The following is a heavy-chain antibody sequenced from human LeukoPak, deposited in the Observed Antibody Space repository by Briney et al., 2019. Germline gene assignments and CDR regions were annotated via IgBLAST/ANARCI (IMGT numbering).Heavy chain of an antibody. J-gene: IGHJ6*02. CDR2: FDPEDGET. CDR1: GYTLTELS. V-gene: IGHV1-24*01. D-gene: IGHD3-10*01. CDR3: TTDNEWFGELAAYYYYYGMDV. Sequence: ASVKVSCKVSGYTLTELSMHWVRQAPGRGLEWMGGFDPEDGETIYAQKFQGRVTMTEDTSTDTAYMELSSLRSEDTAVYYCTTDNEWFGELAAYYYYYGMDVWGQGTTVTVSS.